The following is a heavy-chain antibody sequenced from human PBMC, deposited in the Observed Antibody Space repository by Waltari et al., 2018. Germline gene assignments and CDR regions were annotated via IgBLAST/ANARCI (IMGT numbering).Heavy chain of an antibody. J-gene: IGHJ5*02. CDR3: ARGFGYCSSTSCYSNWFDP. Sequence: QVQLQESGPGLVKPSGTLSLTCAVSGGSISSSNWWSWVRQPPGKGREWIGEFYHSGSTNYNPSLKSRVTISVDTSKNQFSLKLSSVTAADTAVYYCARGFGYCSSTSCYSNWFDPWGQGTLVTVSS. CDR1: GGSISSSNW. CDR2: FYHSGST. V-gene: IGHV4-4*02. D-gene: IGHD2-2*01.